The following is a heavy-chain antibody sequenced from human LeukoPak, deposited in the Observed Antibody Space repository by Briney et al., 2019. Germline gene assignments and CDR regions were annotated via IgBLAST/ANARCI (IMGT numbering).Heavy chain of an antibody. J-gene: IGHJ4*02. D-gene: IGHD2-15*01. CDR3: ARGLCSGGTCPWGYYSDY. CDR2: INHSGST. Sequence: SETLSLTCAVYGGSFNGYYWSWIRQPPGKGLEWIGEINHSGSTNYNPSLKSRVTISVDTSKNQFSLKLSSVTAADTAVYYCARGLCSGGTCPWGYYSDYWGQGTLVTVSS. CDR1: GGSFNGYY. V-gene: IGHV4-34*01.